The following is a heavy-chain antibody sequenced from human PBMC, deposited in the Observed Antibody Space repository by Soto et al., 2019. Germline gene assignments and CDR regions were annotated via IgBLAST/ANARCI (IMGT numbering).Heavy chain of an antibody. J-gene: IGHJ4*02. CDR2: IRSKANSYAT. CDR3: TGPGATSSDY. CDR1: GFTFSGSA. V-gene: IGHV3-73*02. D-gene: IGHD1-26*01. Sequence: EVQLVESGGGLVQPGGSLKLSCAASGFTFSGSAMHWVRQASGKGLEWVGRIRSKANSYATAYAASVKGRFTISRDDSKNTAYLQMNSLKTEDTAVYYCTGPGATSSDYWGQGTLVIVSS.